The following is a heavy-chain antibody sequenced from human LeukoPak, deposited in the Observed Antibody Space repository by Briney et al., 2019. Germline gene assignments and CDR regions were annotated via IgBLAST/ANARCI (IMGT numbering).Heavy chain of an antibody. CDR2: INPNSGGT. V-gene: IGHV1-2*02. CDR3: AKDAVVRDYSNSDH. D-gene: IGHD4-11*01. CDR1: GYTFTNYY. Sequence: ASVKVSCKASGYTFTNYYIHWVRQAPGQGLEWMGWINPNSGGTNYAQKFQGRVTMIRDTSISTAYMELSRLTSDDTAVYYCAKDAVVRDYSNSDHWGQGTLVTVSS. J-gene: IGHJ4*02.